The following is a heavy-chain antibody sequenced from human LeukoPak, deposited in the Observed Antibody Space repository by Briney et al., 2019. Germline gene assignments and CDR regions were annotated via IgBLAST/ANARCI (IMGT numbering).Heavy chain of an antibody. D-gene: IGHD2/OR15-2a*01. CDR1: GFRFSSYS. V-gene: IGHV3-21*01. Sequence: SGGSLRLSCAASGFRFSSYSMNWVRQAPGKGLEWVSCISSGNIYIYYADSVKGRFTISRDNAKNSLFLQMNSLRAEDTAVYYCARDWNSMGYYYHMDVWGKGTTVTVSS. CDR2: ISSGNIYI. CDR3: ARDWNSMGYYYHMDV. J-gene: IGHJ6*03.